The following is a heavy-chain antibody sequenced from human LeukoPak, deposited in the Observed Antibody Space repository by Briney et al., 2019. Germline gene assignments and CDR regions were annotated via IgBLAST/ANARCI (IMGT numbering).Heavy chain of an antibody. CDR2: ISYDGSNK. V-gene: IGHV3-30*04. Sequence: GGSLRLSCAASGFTFSSYAMHWVRQAPGEGLEWVAVISYDGSNKYYADSVKGRFTISRDNSKNTLYLQMNSLRAEDTAVYFCASGKYRYGDNWFDPWGQGTLVTVSS. J-gene: IGHJ5*02. CDR1: GFTFSSYA. D-gene: IGHD5-18*01. CDR3: ASGKYRYGDNWFDP.